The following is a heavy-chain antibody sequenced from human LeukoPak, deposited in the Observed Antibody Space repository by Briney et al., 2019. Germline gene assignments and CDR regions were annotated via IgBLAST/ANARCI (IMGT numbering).Heavy chain of an antibody. J-gene: IGHJ3*02. CDR2: IYPGDSDT. CDR1: GYSFTSYW. V-gene: IGHV5-51*01. CDR3: ARPYSSGWYRDAFDI. D-gene: IGHD6-19*01. Sequence: GGSLKISCKGSGYSFTSYWIGWVRQMPGKGLEWMGIIYPGDSDTRYSPSFQGQVTISADKSISTAYLQWSSLKASDTAMYYCARPYSSGWYRDAFDIWGQGTMVTVSS.